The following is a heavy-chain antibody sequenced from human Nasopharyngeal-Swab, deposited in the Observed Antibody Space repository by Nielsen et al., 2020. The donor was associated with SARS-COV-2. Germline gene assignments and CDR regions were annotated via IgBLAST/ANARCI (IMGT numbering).Heavy chain of an antibody. V-gene: IGHV1-69*13. Sequence: SVKVSCKASGGTFSSYAISRVRQAPGQGLEWIGGIIPFFGTANYAQKFQGRVTITADESTTTAYMELSSLRSEDTAVYYCARSAAAYYYYYMDVWGKGTTVTVSS. J-gene: IGHJ6*03. D-gene: IGHD6-13*01. CDR3: ARSAAAYYYYYMDV. CDR2: IIPFFGTA. CDR1: GGTFSSYA.